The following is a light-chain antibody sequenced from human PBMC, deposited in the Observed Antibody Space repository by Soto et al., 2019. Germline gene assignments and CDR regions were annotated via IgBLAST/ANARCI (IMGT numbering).Light chain of an antibody. V-gene: IGKV1-39*01. CDR2: AAS. Sequence: DIQMIQSPSSLSASVGDRVTITCRASQNISDSLNWYQHKPGKAPKLLIYAASSLQSGVPSRFSGSGSGTDFTLTISSLQPEDFGSYYCQRSWTFGQGTKLE. J-gene: IGKJ2*01. CDR3: QRSWT. CDR1: QNISDS.